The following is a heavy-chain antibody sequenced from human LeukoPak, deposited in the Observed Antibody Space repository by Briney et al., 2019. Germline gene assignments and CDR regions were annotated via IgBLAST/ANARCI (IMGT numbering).Heavy chain of an antibody. CDR2: IIPILGIA. V-gene: IGHV1-69*04. Sequence: SVKVSCKASGGTFSSYAISWVRQAPGQGLEWMGRIIPILGIANYAQEFQGRVTITADKSTSTAYMELSSLRSEDTAVYYCARDGSGETPDYWGQGTLVTVSS. D-gene: IGHD3-10*01. CDR3: ARDGSGETPDY. J-gene: IGHJ4*02. CDR1: GGTFSSYA.